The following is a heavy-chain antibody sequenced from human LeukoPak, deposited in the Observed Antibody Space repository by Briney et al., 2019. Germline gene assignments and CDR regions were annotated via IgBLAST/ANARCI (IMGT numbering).Heavy chain of an antibody. Sequence: GGSLRLSFAASGFTFSSYGMHWVRQAPGKGLEWVAVIWYDGSNEYYADSVKGRFTISRDNSKNTLYLQMNSLRAEDTAVYYCAKDASSGWPYYFDYWGQGTLVTVSS. D-gene: IGHD6-19*01. V-gene: IGHV3-33*06. J-gene: IGHJ4*02. CDR2: IWYDGSNE. CDR1: GFTFSSYG. CDR3: AKDASSGWPYYFDY.